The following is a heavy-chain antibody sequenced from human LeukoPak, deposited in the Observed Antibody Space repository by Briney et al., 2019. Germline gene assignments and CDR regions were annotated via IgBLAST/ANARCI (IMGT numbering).Heavy chain of an antibody. CDR2: FFYSGST. V-gene: IGHV4-59*01. Sequence: SETLSLTCTVSGGSISSYYWSWIRQPPGKGLEWIGYFFYSGSTNYNPSLKSRVTISVDTSKNQFSLKLSSVTAADTAVYYCARSGTFGGVVAFDAFDIWGQGTMVTISS. J-gene: IGHJ3*02. CDR1: GGSISSYY. CDR3: ARSGTFGGVVAFDAFDI. D-gene: IGHD3-16*02.